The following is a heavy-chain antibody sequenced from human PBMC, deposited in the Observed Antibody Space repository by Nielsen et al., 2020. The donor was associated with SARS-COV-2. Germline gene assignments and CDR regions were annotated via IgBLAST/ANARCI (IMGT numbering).Heavy chain of an antibody. CDR2: MNPNSGNT. J-gene: IGHJ6*02. V-gene: IGHV1-8*01. Sequence: ASVKVSCKASGYTFTSYDINWVRQATGQGLEWMGWMNPNSGNTGYAQKFQGRVTMTRNTSISTAYMELSSLRAEDTAVYYCARDGCNVRSSVYYYYYGMDVWGQGTTVTVSS. CDR1: GYTFTSYD. CDR3: ARDGCNVRSSVYYYYYGMDV. D-gene: IGHD3-22*01.